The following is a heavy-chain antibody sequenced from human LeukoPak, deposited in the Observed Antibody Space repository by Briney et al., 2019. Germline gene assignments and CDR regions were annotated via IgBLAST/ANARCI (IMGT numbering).Heavy chain of an antibody. J-gene: IGHJ4*02. CDR1: GFTFSSYW. CDR3: ARVVYDFWSGYPISFDY. Sequence: GGSLRLSCAASGFTFSSYWMSWVRQAPGKGLEWVANIKQDGSEKYYVDSVKGRFTISRDNAKNSLYLQMNSLRAEDTAVYCCARVVYDFWSGYPISFDYWGQGTLVTVSS. V-gene: IGHV3-7*01. D-gene: IGHD3-3*01. CDR2: IKQDGSEK.